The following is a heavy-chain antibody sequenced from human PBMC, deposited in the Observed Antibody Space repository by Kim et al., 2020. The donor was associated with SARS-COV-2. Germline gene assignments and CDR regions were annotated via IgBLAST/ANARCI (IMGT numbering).Heavy chain of an antibody. CDR2: ISYDGSNK. D-gene: IGHD3-16*02. CDR3: ARDAYDYVWGSYRYSY. J-gene: IGHJ4*02. Sequence: GGSLRLSCAASGFTFGSYAMHWVRQAPGKGLEWVAVISYDGSNKYYADSVKGRFTISRDNSKNTLYLQMNSLRAEDTAVYYCARDAYDYVWGSYRYSYWGQGTLVTVSS. V-gene: IGHV3-30*04. CDR1: GFTFGSYA.